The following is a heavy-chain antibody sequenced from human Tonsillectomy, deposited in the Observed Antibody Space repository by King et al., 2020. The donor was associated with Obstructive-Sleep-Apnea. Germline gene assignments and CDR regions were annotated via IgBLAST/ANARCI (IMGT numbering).Heavy chain of an antibody. CDR1: GYTFAAYY. CDR3: ARARGAGSGSYWFDP. J-gene: IGHJ5*02. Sequence: QLVQSGAEVRRPGASVTVSCKASGYTFAAYYLHWVRQAPGQGLEWMGCINPNSGGTNYTQNFQGRVTMTRDTSISTAYMELARLTSADTAVYYCARARGAGSGSYWFDPWGQGTLVTVSS. D-gene: IGHD3-10*01. V-gene: IGHV1-2*02. CDR2: INPNSGGT.